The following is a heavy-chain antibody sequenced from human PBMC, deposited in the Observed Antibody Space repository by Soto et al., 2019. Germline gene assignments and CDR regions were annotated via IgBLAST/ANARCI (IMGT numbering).Heavy chain of an antibody. V-gene: IGHV1-8*02. CDR3: ARFLDRGWPGIDI. CDR1: GYTFTIYG. D-gene: IGHD6-19*01. Sequence: ASVKVACKTSGYTFTIYGISWVRQDTGQGLEWMGWMNPNSGNTGYAQKFQGRVTMTRNTSISTAYMELSSLRSEDTAVYYCARFLDRGWPGIDIWGQGTMVTVSS. J-gene: IGHJ3*02. CDR2: MNPNSGNT.